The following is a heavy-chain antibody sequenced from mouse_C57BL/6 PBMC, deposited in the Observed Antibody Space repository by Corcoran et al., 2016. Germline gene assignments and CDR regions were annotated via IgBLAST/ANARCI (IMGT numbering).Heavy chain of an antibody. D-gene: IGHD1-1*01. Sequence: EVQLQQSGPVLVKPGASVKMSCKASGYTFTDYYMNWVKQSHGKSLEWIGVINPYNGCTSYNQKFKGKATLTVDQSSSTAYMELNSLTSEDSAVYYGARVYYGSSYGAMDYWGQGTLVTVSS. J-gene: IGHJ4*01. V-gene: IGHV1-19*01. CDR3: ARVYYGSSYGAMDY. CDR1: GYTFTDYY. CDR2: INPYNGCT.